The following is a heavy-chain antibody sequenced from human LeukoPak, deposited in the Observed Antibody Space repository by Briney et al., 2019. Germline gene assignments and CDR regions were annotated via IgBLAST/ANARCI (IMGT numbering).Heavy chain of an antibody. CDR3: ARGTAEGVRIDY. Sequence: GASVKVSCRASGYTFISYDINWVRQATGQGLEWMGIINPSGGSTSYAQKFQGRVTMTRDMSTSTVYMELSSLRSEDTAVYYCARGTAEGVRIDYWGQGTLVTVSS. CDR2: INPSGGST. CDR1: GYTFISYD. D-gene: IGHD3-10*01. V-gene: IGHV1-46*01. J-gene: IGHJ4*02.